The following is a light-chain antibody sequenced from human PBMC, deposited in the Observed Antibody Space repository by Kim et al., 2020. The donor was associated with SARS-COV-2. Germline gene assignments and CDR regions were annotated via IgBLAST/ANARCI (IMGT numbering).Light chain of an antibody. CDR2: GAS. J-gene: IGKJ1*01. Sequence: SPGETATSPCRADQSLAADAVAWYQQRPGQAPRLLIYGASNRVAGGPARFSGGRSGSDFTLTISGLEPEDFGFYFCQQYGSSPRTFGQGTKVDIK. CDR3: QQYGSSPRT. CDR1: QSLAADA. V-gene: IGKV3-20*01.